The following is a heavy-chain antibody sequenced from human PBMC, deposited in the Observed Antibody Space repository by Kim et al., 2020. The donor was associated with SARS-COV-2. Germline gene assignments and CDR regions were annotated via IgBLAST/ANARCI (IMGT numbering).Heavy chain of an antibody. CDR1: GYTFTSYA. CDR2: INAGNGNT. CDR3: ARGKRGDTMVRRVTVTDY. D-gene: IGHD3-10*01. J-gene: IGHJ4*02. V-gene: IGHV1-3*01. Sequence: ASVKVSCKASGYTFTSYAMHWVRQAPGQRLEWMGWINAGNGNTKYSQKFQGRVTITRDTSESTAYMELSSLRSEDTAVYYCARGKRGDTMVRRVTVTDYWRQGTLVTVSS.